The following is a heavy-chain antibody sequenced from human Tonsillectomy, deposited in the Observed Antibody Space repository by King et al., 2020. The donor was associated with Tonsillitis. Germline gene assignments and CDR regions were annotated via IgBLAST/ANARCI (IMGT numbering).Heavy chain of an antibody. CDR2: INSHNGNT. J-gene: IGHJ4*02. CDR3: VRDNWSFDY. V-gene: IGHV1-18*01. Sequence: QLVQSGAEVKKPGASVKVSYKASGYMLISYGLSWVRQAPGQGLEWMGWINSHNGNTKYAQNLQGRVTLTTDTSTSTAYMELRSLRSDDTAVYYCVRDNWSFDYWGQGTLVTVSS. CDR1: GYMLISYG.